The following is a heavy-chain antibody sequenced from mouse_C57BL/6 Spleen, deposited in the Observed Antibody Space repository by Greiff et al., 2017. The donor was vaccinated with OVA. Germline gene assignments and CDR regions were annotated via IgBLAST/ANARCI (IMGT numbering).Heavy chain of an antibody. D-gene: IGHD2-12*01. Sequence: EVQLQQSGPELVKPGASVKISCKASGYTFTDYYMNWVKQSHGKSLEWIGDINPNNGGTSYNQKFKGKATLTVDKSSSTAYMELRSLTSDDSAVYYCARGEIYYSDAMDYWGQGTSVTVSS. CDR2: INPNNGGT. CDR3: ARGEIYYSDAMDY. CDR1: GYTFTDYY. J-gene: IGHJ4*01. V-gene: IGHV1-26*01.